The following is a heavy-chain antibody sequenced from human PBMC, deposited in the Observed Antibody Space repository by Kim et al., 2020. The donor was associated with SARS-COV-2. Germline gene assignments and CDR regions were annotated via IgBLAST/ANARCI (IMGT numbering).Heavy chain of an antibody. CDR3: ASGLTKDPLYYDSSGYPDY. Sequence: GDSLKISCKGSGYSFTSYWIGWVRQMPGKGLEWMGIIYPGDSDTRYSPSFQGQVTISADKSISTAYLQWSSLKASDTAMYYCASGLTKDPLYYDSSGYPDYWGQGTLVTVSS. V-gene: IGHV5-51*01. CDR2: IYPGDSDT. J-gene: IGHJ4*02. CDR1: GYSFTSYW. D-gene: IGHD3-22*01.